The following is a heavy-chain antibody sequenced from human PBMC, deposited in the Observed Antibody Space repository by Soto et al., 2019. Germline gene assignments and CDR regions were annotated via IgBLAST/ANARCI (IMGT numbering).Heavy chain of an antibody. Sequence: PVGSLRLSCAASGFTFSSYAMHWVRQAPGKGLEWVAVISYDGSNKYYADSVKGRFTISRDNSKNTLYLQMNSLRAEDTAVYYCARDVFPHSSSWSNYYYYYGMDVWGQGTTVTVSS. V-gene: IGHV3-30-3*01. CDR2: ISYDGSNK. J-gene: IGHJ6*02. D-gene: IGHD6-13*01. CDR3: ARDVFPHSSSWSNYYYYYGMDV. CDR1: GFTFSSYA.